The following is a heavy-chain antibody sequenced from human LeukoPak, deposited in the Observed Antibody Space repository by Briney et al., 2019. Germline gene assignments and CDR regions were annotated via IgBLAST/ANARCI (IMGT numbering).Heavy chain of an antibody. Sequence: GGSLRLSCAASGFTFSSYAMHWVRQAPGKGLEYVSAISSNGGSTYYANSVKGRFTISRDNSKNTLYLQMGSLRAEDMAVYYCASGFEDTNFDYWGQGTLVTVSS. CDR2: ISSNGGST. J-gene: IGHJ4*02. CDR1: GFTFSSYA. CDR3: ASGFEDTNFDY. D-gene: IGHD3-16*01. V-gene: IGHV3-64*01.